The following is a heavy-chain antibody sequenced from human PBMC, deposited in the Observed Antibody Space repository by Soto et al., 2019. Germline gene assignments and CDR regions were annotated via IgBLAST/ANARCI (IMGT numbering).Heavy chain of an antibody. CDR1: GLTFSSFA. CDR2: ISGSGGST. Sequence: GGSLRLSCAASGLTFSSFAMSWVRQAPGKGLEWVSGISGSGGSTYHADSVKGRFIISRDNSKNMLYLQMNSVRAEDTAVYYCAKGHSSSPSPQYYYYGIDVWGPGTTVTVSS. V-gene: IGHV3-23*01. D-gene: IGHD6-13*01. CDR3: AKGHSSSPSPQYYYYGIDV. J-gene: IGHJ6*02.